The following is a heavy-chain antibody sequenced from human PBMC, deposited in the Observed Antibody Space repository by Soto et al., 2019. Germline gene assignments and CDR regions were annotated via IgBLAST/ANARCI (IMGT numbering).Heavy chain of an antibody. CDR2: INRDGSEM. CDR3: ARDPIGGDGYVLDS. Sequence: GGSRRLSCEAYGLTFSSYWMGWVRPAPGKGLEWVANINRDGSEMYYVDSVNGRFTISRDKAKNSVYLQMKSLRAEDSAVYYCARDPIGGDGYVLDSWGQGALVTVSS. D-gene: IGHD2-21*01. CDR1: GLTFSSYW. J-gene: IGHJ4*02. V-gene: IGHV3-7*01.